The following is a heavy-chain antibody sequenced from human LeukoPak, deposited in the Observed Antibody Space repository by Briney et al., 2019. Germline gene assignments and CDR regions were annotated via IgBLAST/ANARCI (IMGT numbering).Heavy chain of an antibody. Sequence: PGGPLRLSCAASGFTFSTYEMSWVRQAPGKGLEWVSYISPSGSTIHYADSVKGRFSISRDNAKNSLYLQMNSLRVEDTAVYYCARDGLGVVGRSGYYYGPPHFDYWGQGTLVTVSS. CDR2: ISPSGSTI. CDR3: ARDGLGVVGRSGYYYGPPHFDY. V-gene: IGHV3-48*03. CDR1: GFTFSTYE. D-gene: IGHD3-22*01. J-gene: IGHJ4*02.